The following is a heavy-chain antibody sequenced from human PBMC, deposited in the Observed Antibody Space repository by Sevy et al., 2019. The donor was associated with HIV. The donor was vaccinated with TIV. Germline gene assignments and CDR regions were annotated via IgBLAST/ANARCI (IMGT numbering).Heavy chain of an antibody. V-gene: IGHV3-15*01. J-gene: IGHJ6*02. CDR1: GFTFNDAW. CDR3: ATESLAGEQQVDGGGYDYYYYGMDV. CDR2: IKSKTDGETT. D-gene: IGHD6-13*01. Sequence: GGSLRLSCTASGFTFNDAWMSWVRQAPGKGLEWVGRIKSKTDGETTDYAAPVKGRFKISRDDSENTLYLQMNSLKTEDTAVYYCATESLAGEQQVDGGGYDYYYYGMDVLGQGTTVTVSS.